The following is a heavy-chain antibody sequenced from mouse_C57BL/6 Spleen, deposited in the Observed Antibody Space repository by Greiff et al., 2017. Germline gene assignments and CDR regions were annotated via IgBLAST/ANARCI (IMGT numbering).Heavy chain of an antibody. CDR2: ISRGSSTI. D-gene: IGHD2-1*01. CDR3: ARTIYSLYFDY. Sequence: EVQLVESGGGLVKPGGSLKLSCAASGFTFSDYGMHWVRQAPEKGLEWVAYISRGSSTIYYADTVKGRFTISRDNAKNTLFLQMTSLRSEDTAMYYCARTIYSLYFDYWGQGTTLTVSS. CDR1: GFTFSDYG. V-gene: IGHV5-17*01. J-gene: IGHJ2*01.